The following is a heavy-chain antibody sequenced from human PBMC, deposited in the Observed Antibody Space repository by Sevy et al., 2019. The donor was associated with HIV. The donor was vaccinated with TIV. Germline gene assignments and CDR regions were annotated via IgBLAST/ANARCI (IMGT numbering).Heavy chain of an antibody. V-gene: IGHV3-23*01. Sequence: GGFLRLSCAASGFTFSSYAMSWVRQAPGKGLEWISAISGSGGSTYYADSVKGRFTISRDNSKNMLYLQMNSLRAEDTAVYYCAPDAFYGHYVNYYYYYMDVWGKGTTVTVSS. CDR3: APDAFYGHYVNYYYYYMDV. J-gene: IGHJ6*03. CDR1: GFTFSSYA. CDR2: ISGSGGST. D-gene: IGHD4-17*01.